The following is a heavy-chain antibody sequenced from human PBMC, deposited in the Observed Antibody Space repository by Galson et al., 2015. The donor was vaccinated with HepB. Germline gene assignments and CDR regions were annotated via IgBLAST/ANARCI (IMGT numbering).Heavy chain of an antibody. CDR2: INPNSGGT. CDR3: ARSLIAAPADGGYNYGMDV. Sequence: INPNSGGTNYAQKFRGRVTMTRDTSISSAFMELTRLRSDDTALYYCARSLIAAPADGGYNYGMDVWGQGTTVTVSS. V-gene: IGHV1-2*02. J-gene: IGHJ6*02. D-gene: IGHD6-13*01.